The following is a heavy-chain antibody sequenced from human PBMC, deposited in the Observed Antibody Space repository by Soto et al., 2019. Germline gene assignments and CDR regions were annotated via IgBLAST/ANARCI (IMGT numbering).Heavy chain of an antibody. D-gene: IGHD3-10*01. J-gene: IGHJ4*02. CDR2: ISAYNGNT. CDR1: GSTFTSYC. Sequence: ASVNVSCKSSGSTFTSYCISWVRQAPGQGLEWMGWISAYNGNTNYAQKLQGRVTMTTDTSTSTAYMELRSLRSDDTAVYYCARVHPYYYGSGSYEYWGQGTLVTVSS. CDR3: ARVHPYYYGSGSYEY. V-gene: IGHV1-18*04.